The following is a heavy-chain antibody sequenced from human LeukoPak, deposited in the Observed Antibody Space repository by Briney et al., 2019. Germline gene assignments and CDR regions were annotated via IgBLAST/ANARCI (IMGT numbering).Heavy chain of an antibody. CDR1: GYTFTGYY. D-gene: IGHD3-10*01. J-gene: IGHJ3*02. CDR2: INPNSGGT. V-gene: IGHV1-2*02. CDR3: ARSSHYYDAFDI. Sequence: ASVKVSCKASGYTFTGYYMHWVRQAPGQGLEWMGWINPNSGGTNPAQKFQGRVAMTRDTSISTAYMELSRLRSDDTAVYFCARSSHYYDAFDIWGQGTMATVSS.